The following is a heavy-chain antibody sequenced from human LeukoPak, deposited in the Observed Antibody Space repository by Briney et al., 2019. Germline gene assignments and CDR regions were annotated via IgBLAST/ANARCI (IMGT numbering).Heavy chain of an antibody. CDR3: VIKTTNAIAVADYYFDY. CDR1: GFTFSSYA. D-gene: IGHD6-19*01. J-gene: IGHJ4*02. V-gene: IGHV3-64D*09. Sequence: TGGSLRLSCSASGFTFSSYAMHCVRQAPGKGLEYVSAISSNGGSTYYADSVKGRFTISRDNSKNTLYLQMSSLRAEDTAVYYCVIKTTNAIAVADYYFDYWGQGTLVTVSS. CDR2: ISSNGGST.